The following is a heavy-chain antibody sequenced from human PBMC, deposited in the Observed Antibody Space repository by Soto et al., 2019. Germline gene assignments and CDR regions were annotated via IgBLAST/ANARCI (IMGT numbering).Heavy chain of an antibody. J-gene: IGHJ4*02. V-gene: IGHV4-34*01. CDR1: GGSFSGYY. CDR3: ARVGKTYCGGDCYHYYFDY. D-gene: IGHD2-21*02. Sequence: PSETLSLTCAVYGGSFSGYYWSWTRQPPGKGLEWIGEINHSGSTNYNPSLKSRVTISVDTSKNQFSLKLSSVTAADTAVYYCARVGKTYCGGDCYHYYFDYWGQGTLVTVSS. CDR2: INHSGST.